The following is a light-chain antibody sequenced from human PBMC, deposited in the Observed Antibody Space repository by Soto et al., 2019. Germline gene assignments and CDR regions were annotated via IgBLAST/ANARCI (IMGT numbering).Light chain of an antibody. V-gene: IGLV3-21*02. Sequence: SYVLTQPPSVSVAPGQTARITCGGSNIGSQSVHWYQQKPGQVPVLVVYDDSDRPSGIPERFSGSNSGNTATLTITRLEAGDEADYYCQVWDGSSAHHVFGTGTKLTVL. CDR1: NIGSQS. CDR2: DDS. CDR3: QVWDGSSAHHV. J-gene: IGLJ1*01.